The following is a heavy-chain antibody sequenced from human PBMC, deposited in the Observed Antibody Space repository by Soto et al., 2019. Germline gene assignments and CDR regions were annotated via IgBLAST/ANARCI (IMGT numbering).Heavy chain of an antibody. Sequence: SVKVSCKASRFTSTTSAVQWVRQARGQRLEWIGWIVLGSGNTHYAQKFQERVTITRDMSTGTAYMELSSLRSEDTAVYYCAAGDLQLVRASWGQGTLVTVSS. J-gene: IGHJ5*02. CDR2: IVLGSGNT. CDR3: AAGDLQLVRAS. V-gene: IGHV1-58*01. D-gene: IGHD6-13*01. CDR1: RFTSTTSA.